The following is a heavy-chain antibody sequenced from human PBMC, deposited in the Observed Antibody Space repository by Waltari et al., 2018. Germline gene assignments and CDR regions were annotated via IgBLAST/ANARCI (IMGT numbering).Heavy chain of an antibody. CDR3: ARERRWLQLSYYYFMDV. J-gene: IGHJ6*03. CDR2: VIPTLVIA. V-gene: IGHV1-69*10. D-gene: IGHD5-12*01. Sequence: QVQLVQSGAEVKKPGSSVKVCCKASGGTCSTYAISWVRQAPGQGLEWMGGVIPTLVIANHEQKFQGSVTITADQTTSTAYMELSRLRSEETAVYYCARERRWLQLSYYYFMDVWGKGTTVTVSS. CDR1: GGTCSTYA.